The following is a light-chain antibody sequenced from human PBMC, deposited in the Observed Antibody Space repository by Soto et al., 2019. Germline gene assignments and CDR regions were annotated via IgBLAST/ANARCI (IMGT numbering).Light chain of an antibody. J-gene: IGKJ5*01. CDR3: QQLNTYPLT. CDR1: QVISSS. V-gene: IGKV1-9*01. CDR2: AAS. Sequence: IQCAQSPSSVSACVRCIFTITFRASQVISSSLAWYQQKPGKAPKLLIYAASTLQSGVPSRFSGSGSGTDFTLTISGLQPEDFATYYCQQLNTYPLTFGQGTRLEIK.